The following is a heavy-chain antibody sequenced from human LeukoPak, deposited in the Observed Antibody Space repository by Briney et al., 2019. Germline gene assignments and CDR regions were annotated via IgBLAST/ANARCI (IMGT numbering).Heavy chain of an antibody. CDR2: IYPGDSDT. D-gene: IGHD5-18*01. CDR1: GYRFTSYW. CDR3: ARRGDTAVISDY. J-gene: IGHJ4*02. V-gene: IGHV5-51*01. Sequence: GESLKISCKGSGYRFTSYWIAWVRQMPGKGLEWLGIIYPGDSDTRYSPSFQGQVTISADKSIGTAYLQWSSLKASDTAMYYCARRGDTAVISDYWGQGTLVTVSS.